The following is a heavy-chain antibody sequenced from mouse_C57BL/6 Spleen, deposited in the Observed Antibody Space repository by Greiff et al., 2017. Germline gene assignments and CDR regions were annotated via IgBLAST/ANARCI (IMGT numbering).Heavy chain of an antibody. D-gene: IGHD1-1*01. J-gene: IGHJ1*03. Sequence: VQLKESGPGLVKPSQTVFLTCTVTGISITTGNYRWSWIRQFPGNKLEWIGYIYYSGTITYNPSLTSRTTITRDTPKTQFFLEMNSLTAEDTATYYCARIPSSSWYFDVWGTGTTVTVSS. V-gene: IGHV3-5*01. CDR1: GISITTGNYR. CDR2: IYYSGTI. CDR3: ARIPSSSWYFDV.